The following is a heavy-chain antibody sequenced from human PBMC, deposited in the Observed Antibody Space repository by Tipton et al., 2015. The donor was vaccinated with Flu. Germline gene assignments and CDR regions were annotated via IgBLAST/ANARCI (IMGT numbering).Heavy chain of an antibody. Sequence: GSLRLSCEASGFTFSDYWMTWVRQTPGKGLEWVANIKQDGGEKYYVDSAKGRFTISRDNAKNSLYLQMNSLRAEDTAVYFCARHALRYFDWLPSALDYWGQGTLITVSS. J-gene: IGHJ4*02. CDR3: ARHALRYFDWLPSALDY. V-gene: IGHV3-7*01. D-gene: IGHD3-9*01. CDR2: IKQDGGEK. CDR1: GFTFSDYW.